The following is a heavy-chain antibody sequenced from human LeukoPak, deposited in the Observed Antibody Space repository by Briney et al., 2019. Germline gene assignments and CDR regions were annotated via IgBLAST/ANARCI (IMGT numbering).Heavy chain of an antibody. CDR3: ARDQCSSTSCYSSNWFDP. D-gene: IGHD2-2*01. J-gene: IGHJ5*02. CDR2: IYTSGST. Sequence: SKTLSLTCTVSGGSISSYYWSWIRQPAGKGLEWIGRIYTSGSTNYNPSLKSRVTMSVDTSKNQFSLKLSSVTAADTAVYYCARDQCSSTSCYSSNWFDPWGQGTLVTVSS. V-gene: IGHV4-4*07. CDR1: GGSISSYY.